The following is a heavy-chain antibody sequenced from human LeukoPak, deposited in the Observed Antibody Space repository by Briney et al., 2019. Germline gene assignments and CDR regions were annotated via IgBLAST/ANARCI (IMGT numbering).Heavy chain of an antibody. CDR1: GFTFSSYG. Sequence: PGRSLRLSCAGSGFTFSSYGMHWVRQAPGKGLEWVAVISYDGGNKYYADSVKGRFTISRDNSKNTLYLQMNSLRAEDTAVYYCAKYVQQWLVPFDYWGQGTLVTVSS. V-gene: IGHV3-30*18. CDR2: ISYDGGNK. D-gene: IGHD6-19*01. CDR3: AKYVQQWLVPFDY. J-gene: IGHJ4*02.